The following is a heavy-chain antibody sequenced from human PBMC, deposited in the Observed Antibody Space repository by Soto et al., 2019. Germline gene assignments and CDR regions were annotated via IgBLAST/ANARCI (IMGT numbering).Heavy chain of an antibody. V-gene: IGHV1-18*01. CDR2: ISAYNGNT. Sequence: ASVKVSCKASGYTFTSYGINWVRQAPGQGLEWMGWISAYNGNTNYAQKLQGRVTMTTDTSTSTAYMELRSLRSDDTAVYYCARGPRDYGSGTSYYYYGMDVWGQGTTVTVSS. D-gene: IGHD3-10*01. CDR1: GYTFTSYG. CDR3: ARGPRDYGSGTSYYYYGMDV. J-gene: IGHJ6*02.